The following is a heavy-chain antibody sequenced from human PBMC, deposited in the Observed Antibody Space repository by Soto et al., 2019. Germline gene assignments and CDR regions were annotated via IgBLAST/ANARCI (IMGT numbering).Heavy chain of an antibody. D-gene: IGHD6-13*01. CDR3: ARGGSSSWPEYYYYYYGMDV. Sequence: PSETLSLTCTVSGGSISSYYWSWIRQPPGKGLEWIGYIYYSGSTNYNPSLKSRVTISVDTSKNQFSLKLSSVTAADTAVYYCARGGSSSWPEYYYYYYGMDVWGQGTTVTVSS. V-gene: IGHV4-59*01. CDR1: GGSISSYY. J-gene: IGHJ6*02. CDR2: IYYSGST.